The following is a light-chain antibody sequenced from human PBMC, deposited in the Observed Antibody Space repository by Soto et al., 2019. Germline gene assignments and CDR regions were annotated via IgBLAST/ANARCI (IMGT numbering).Light chain of an antibody. CDR1: QRITTY. V-gene: IGKV1-39*01. CDR3: QQTYNTPYT. Sequence: IHVTQSQSSLSASVGDRVTITCRASQRITTYLNWYQQKPGEAPKLLISTSGTLQRGVPSRFTGSGSGTDFTLTITGLQRADFATYFCQQTYNTPYTFGQGTKLEIK. CDR2: TSG. J-gene: IGKJ2*01.